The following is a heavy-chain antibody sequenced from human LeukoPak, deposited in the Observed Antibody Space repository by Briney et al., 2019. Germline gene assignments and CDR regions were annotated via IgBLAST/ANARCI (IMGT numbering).Heavy chain of an antibody. CDR1: GFTFSSYS. J-gene: IGHJ4*02. CDR2: ISSSSSYI. V-gene: IGHV3-21*04. D-gene: IGHD2-21*02. Sequence: GGSLRLSCAASGFTFSSYSMNWVRQAPGKGLEWVSSISSSSSYIYYADSVKGRFTISRDNAKNSLYLQMNSLRAEDTAVYYCATAWGIVVVTAIYFDYWGQGTLVTVSS. CDR3: ATAWGIVVVTAIYFDY.